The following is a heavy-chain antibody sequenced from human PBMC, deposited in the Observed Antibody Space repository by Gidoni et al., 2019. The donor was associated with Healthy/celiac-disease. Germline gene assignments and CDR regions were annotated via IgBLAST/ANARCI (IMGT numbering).Heavy chain of an antibody. CDR2: ISAYKGNT. D-gene: IGHD2-8*02. Sequence: VQLVQSGAEVKKPGASVKVSFQVSGSTFTSYGISWVRQAPGQGLEWMGWISAYKGNTNYAQKLQGRVTMTTDTSTSTAYMELRSLRSDDTAVYYCARESGTGGNFDYWGQGTLVTVSS. V-gene: IGHV1-18*04. CDR3: ARESGTGGNFDY. CDR1: GSTFTSYG. J-gene: IGHJ4*02.